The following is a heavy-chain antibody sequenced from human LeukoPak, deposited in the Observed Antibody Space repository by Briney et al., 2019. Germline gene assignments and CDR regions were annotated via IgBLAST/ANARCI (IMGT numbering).Heavy chain of an antibody. CDR3: ATGVIWFGELLNDY. J-gene: IGHJ4*02. Sequence: ASVKVSCKVSGYTLTELSMHWVRQAPGKGLEWMGGFDPEDGETIYAQKFQGRVTMTEDTSTDTAYMELSSLRSEDTAVYYCATGVIWFGELLNDYWGQGTLVTVSS. V-gene: IGHV1-24*01. CDR1: GYTLTELS. CDR2: FDPEDGET. D-gene: IGHD3-10*01.